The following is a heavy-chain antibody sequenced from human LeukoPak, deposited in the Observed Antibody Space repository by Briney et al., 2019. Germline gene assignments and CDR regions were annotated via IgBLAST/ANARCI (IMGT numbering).Heavy chain of an antibody. CDR1: GGSISRSSYY. D-gene: IGHD5-24*01. J-gene: IGHJ4*02. Sequence: SETLSLTCTVSGGSISRSSYYWGWIRQPPGKGLEWIGSIYYSGSTYYNPSLKSRVTISVDTSKNQFSLKLSSVTAADTAVYYCARTRAGYNYSTIDYWGQGTLVTVSS. CDR2: IYYSGST. CDR3: ARTRAGYNYSTIDY. V-gene: IGHV4-39*01.